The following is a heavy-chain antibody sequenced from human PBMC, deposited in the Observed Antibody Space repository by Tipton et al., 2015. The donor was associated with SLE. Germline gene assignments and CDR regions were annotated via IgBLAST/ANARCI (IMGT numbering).Heavy chain of an antibody. Sequence: TLSLTCALSGESLSGYYWSWIRQSPGKGLEWIGQIHLLGATDYNPSLKSRVTLSVDASKNQFSLRLRAVTATDTAVYYCAREGSSTWNWYFNLWGRGTPVTVSS. CDR3: AREGSSTWNWYFNL. CDR1: GESLSGYY. D-gene: IGHD2-2*01. CDR2: IHLLGAT. J-gene: IGHJ2*01. V-gene: IGHV4-34*01.